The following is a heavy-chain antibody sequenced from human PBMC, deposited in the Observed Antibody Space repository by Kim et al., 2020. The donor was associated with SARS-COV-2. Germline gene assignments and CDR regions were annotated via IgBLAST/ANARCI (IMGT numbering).Heavy chain of an antibody. V-gene: IGHV3-13*01. CDR1: GFTFSSYD. J-gene: IGHJ6*03. CDR2: IGTVGDT. CDR3: ARGGRYTIFGVPDYYYYMDV. D-gene: IGHD3-3*01. Sequence: GGSLRLSCAASGFTFSSYDMHWVRQATGKGLERVSAIGTVGDTYYPGSVKGRFTISRENAKNSLYLQMNSLRAGDTAVYYCARGGRYTIFGVPDYYYYMDVWGKGTTVTVSS.